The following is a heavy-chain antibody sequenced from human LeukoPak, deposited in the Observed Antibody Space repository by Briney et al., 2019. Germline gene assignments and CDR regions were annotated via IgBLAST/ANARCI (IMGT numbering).Heavy chain of an antibody. CDR3: ARVDQYGSGSDY. V-gene: IGHV3-48*04. Sequence: GGSLRLSCAASGFTFSSYWMSWVRQAPGKGLEWVSYISSSGSTIYYADSVKGRFTISRDNAKNSLYLQMNSLRAEDTAVYYCARVDQYGSGSDYWGQGTLVTVSS. D-gene: IGHD3-10*01. J-gene: IGHJ4*02. CDR1: GFTFSSYW. CDR2: ISSSGSTI.